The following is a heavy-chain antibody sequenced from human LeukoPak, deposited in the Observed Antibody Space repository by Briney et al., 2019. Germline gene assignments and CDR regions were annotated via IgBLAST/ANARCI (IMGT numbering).Heavy chain of an antibody. Sequence: GASVKVSCKASGYTFTSYGISWVRQAPGQGLEWMGWISAYNGNTNYAQKLQGRVTMTTDTSTSTAYMELRSLRSDDTAVYYCAREPRHLYYDSSGYYSATSYDYYYYYMDVWGKGTTVTVSS. V-gene: IGHV1-18*01. CDR1: GYTFTSYG. J-gene: IGHJ6*03. CDR2: ISAYNGNT. CDR3: AREPRHLYYDSSGYYSATSYDYYYYYMDV. D-gene: IGHD3-22*01.